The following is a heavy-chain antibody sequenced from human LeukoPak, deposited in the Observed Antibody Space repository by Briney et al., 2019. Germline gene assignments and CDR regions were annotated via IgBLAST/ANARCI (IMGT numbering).Heavy chain of an antibody. CDR2: ISYDGSNK. V-gene: IGHV3-30*18. CDR3: AKDSGSGSYSDY. CDR1: GFTFSSYG. Sequence: GGSLRLSCAASGFTFSSYGMHWVRQAPGKGLEWVAVISYDGSNKYYADSVKGRFTISRDNSKNTLYLQMNSLRAEDTAVYYCAKDSGSGSYSDYWGQGTLATVSS. D-gene: IGHD1-26*01. J-gene: IGHJ4*02.